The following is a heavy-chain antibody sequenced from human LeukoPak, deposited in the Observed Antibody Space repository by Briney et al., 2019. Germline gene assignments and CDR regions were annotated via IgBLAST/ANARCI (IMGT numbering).Heavy chain of an antibody. CDR1: GGSFSGYY. Sequence: SETLSLTCAVYGGSFSGYYWSWIRQPPGTGLEWIGEINLSGSTNYNPSLKSRVTISVDTSKNQFSLKLSSVTAADTAVYYCARLPYSSSPFDYWGQGTLVTVSS. J-gene: IGHJ4*02. D-gene: IGHD6-6*01. CDR3: ARLPYSSSPFDY. CDR2: INLSGST. V-gene: IGHV4-34*01.